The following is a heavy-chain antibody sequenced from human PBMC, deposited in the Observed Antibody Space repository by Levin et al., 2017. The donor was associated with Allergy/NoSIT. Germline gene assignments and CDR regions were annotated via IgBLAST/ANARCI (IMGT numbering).Heavy chain of an antibody. V-gene: IGHV1-69*06. CDR3: ARGSYCSGGSCSLDYYLDY. CDR1: GGTFSSYA. CDR2: IIPIFGTA. Sequence: SVKVSCKASGGTFSSYAISWVRQAPGQGLEWMGGIIPIFGTANYAQKFQGRVTITADKSTSTAYMELSSLRSEDTAVYYCARGSYCSGGSCSLDYYLDYWGQGTLVTVSS. D-gene: IGHD2-15*01. J-gene: IGHJ4*02.